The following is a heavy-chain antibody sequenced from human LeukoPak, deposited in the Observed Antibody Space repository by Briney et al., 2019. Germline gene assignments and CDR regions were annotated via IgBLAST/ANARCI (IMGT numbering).Heavy chain of an antibody. Sequence: RSGGSLRLSCAASGFTFSSYNMNWVRQAPGKDLEWVSSISSSSNYMYYADSVKGRFTISSDNAKNSLYLQMNSLRAEDTAVYYRARDPELRGFDYWGQGTLVTVSS. D-gene: IGHD1-7*01. CDR2: ISSSSNYM. CDR3: ARDPELRGFDY. J-gene: IGHJ4*02. CDR1: GFTFSSYN. V-gene: IGHV3-21*01.